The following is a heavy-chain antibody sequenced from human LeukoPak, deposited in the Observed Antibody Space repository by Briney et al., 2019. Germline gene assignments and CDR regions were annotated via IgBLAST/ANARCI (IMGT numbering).Heavy chain of an antibody. V-gene: IGHV3-66*01. J-gene: IGHJ4*02. Sequence: AGGSLRLSCAASGFTVSSNYMSWVRQAPGKGLEWVSVIYAYGSTYYADSVKGRFTISRDNSNNMLYLQMNSLRAEDTAVYFCARVIAVSGEYFDYWGQGTLVTVSS. CDR1: GFTVSSNY. CDR3: ARVIAVSGEYFDY. D-gene: IGHD6-19*01. CDR2: IYAYGST.